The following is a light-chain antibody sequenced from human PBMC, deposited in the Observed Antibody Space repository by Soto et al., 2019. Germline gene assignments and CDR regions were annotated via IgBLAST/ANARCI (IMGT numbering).Light chain of an antibody. J-gene: IGKJ5*01. CDR3: QQSFSTSIT. Sequence: DIQMTQSPTSGSASVGDRVTITFRASQDITRWLAWYQQKPGKAPKLLIYVASSLRSGVPSRFSGSGSGTDFTLTISSLQPEDFATYYCQQSFSTSITFGQGTRLEIK. CDR1: QDITRW. CDR2: VAS. V-gene: IGKV1-12*01.